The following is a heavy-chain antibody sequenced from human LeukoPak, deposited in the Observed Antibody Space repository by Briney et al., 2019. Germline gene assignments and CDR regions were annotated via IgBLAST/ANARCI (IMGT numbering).Heavy chain of an antibody. J-gene: IGHJ5*02. CDR1: GYTFTSYD. CDR3: ARGVVETIFGVVISTNWFDP. D-gene: IGHD3-3*01. V-gene: IGHV1-8*03. CDR2: MNPSSGNT. Sequence: GASVKVSCKASGYTFTSYDINWVRQATGQGLEWMGWMNPSSGNTGYAQKFQGRVTITRNTSISTACMELSSLRSEDTAVYYCARGVVETIFGVVISTNWFDPWGQGTLVTVSS.